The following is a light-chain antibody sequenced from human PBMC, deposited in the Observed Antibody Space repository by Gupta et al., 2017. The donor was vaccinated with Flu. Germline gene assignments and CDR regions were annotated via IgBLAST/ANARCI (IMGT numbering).Light chain of an antibody. CDR1: QSVSSY. CDR3: QRRSNWPPFT. J-gene: IGKJ3*01. CDR2: DAS. Sequence: EIVLTQSPATLSLSPGERATLSCGASQSVSSYLAWYQQKPGQAPRLLIYDASNRAPGTPARFSGSGSGTDFTLTISSLEPEDFAVYYCQRRSNWPPFTFGPGTTVDIK. V-gene: IGKV3-11*01.